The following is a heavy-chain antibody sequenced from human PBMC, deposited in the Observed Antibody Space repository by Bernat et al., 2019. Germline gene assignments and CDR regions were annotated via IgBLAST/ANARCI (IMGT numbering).Heavy chain of an antibody. Sequence: QVQPVQSGAEVKKPGASVKVSCKASGYTFTSYGISWVRQAPGQGLEWMGWISAYNGNTNYAQKLQGRVTMTTDTSTSTAYMELRSLRSDDTAVYYCARDPRITIFGVGGCYFDYWGQGTLVTVSS. V-gene: IGHV1-18*04. CDR2: ISAYNGNT. CDR1: GYTFTSYG. D-gene: IGHD3-3*01. J-gene: IGHJ4*02. CDR3: ARDPRITIFGVGGCYFDY.